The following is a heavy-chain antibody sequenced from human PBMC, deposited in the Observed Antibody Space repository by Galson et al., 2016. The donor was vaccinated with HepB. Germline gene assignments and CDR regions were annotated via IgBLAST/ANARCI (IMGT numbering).Heavy chain of an antibody. D-gene: IGHD3-16*01. CDR2: ISYDVTNK. CDR1: GFSLSSYA. J-gene: IGHJ4*02. V-gene: IGHV3-30-3*01. CDR3: ARGCLRAAPFDY. Sequence: LRLSCAASGFSLSSYAMHWVRQAPGKGLEWVAVISYDVTNKYYADSVKGRFTISRDNSKNTLFLQMNSLKAEDTAVYYCARGCLRAAPFDYWGQGTLLTVSS.